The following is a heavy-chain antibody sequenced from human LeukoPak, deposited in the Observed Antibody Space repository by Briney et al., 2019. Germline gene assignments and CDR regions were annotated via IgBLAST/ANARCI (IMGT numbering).Heavy chain of an antibody. CDR2: IYRDGSST. CDR1: GFTFSNYW. Sequence: GGSLRLSCAASGFTFSNYWMHWVRQAPGEGLVWVSRIYRDGSSTDYADSVKGRFTISRDSAKNTLYLQMNSLRAEDTAVYFCARDGDGYNFDYWGQGTLVIVSS. J-gene: IGHJ4*02. V-gene: IGHV3-74*01. CDR3: ARDGDGYNFDY. D-gene: IGHD5-24*01.